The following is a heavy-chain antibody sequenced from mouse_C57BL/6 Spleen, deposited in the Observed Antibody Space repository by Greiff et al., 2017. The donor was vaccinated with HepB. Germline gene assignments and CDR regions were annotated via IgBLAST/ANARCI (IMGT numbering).Heavy chain of an antibody. CDR2: INPNNGGT. CDR3: AREGNWDWYFDV. D-gene: IGHD4-1*01. V-gene: IGHV1-26*01. J-gene: IGHJ1*03. CDR1: GYTFTDYY. Sequence: VQLQQSGPELVKPGASVKISCKASGYTFTDYYMNWVKQSHGKSLEWIGDINPNNGGTSYNQKFKGKATLTVDKSSSKAYMELRSLTSEDSAVYYCAREGNWDWYFDVWGTGTTVTVSS.